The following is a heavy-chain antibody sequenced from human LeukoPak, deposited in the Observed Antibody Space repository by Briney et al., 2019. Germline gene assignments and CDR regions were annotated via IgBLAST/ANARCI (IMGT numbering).Heavy chain of an antibody. V-gene: IGHV3-21*01. CDR1: GFTFSSYS. Sequence: GGSLRLSCAASGFTFSSYSMNWVRQPPGKGLELGSSITISSRYINYAASVKCRFTISRDNTKNSLYLQLNSLRAEHTAVYCCARQTGTTVDYWGQGTLVTVSA. D-gene: IGHD1-1*01. J-gene: IGHJ4*02. CDR3: ARQTGTTVDY. CDR2: ITISSRYI.